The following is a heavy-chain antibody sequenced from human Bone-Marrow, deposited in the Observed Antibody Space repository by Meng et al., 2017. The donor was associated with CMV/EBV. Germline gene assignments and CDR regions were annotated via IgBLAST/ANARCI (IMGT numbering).Heavy chain of an antibody. CDR1: GYTFTGYY. V-gene: IGHV1-69*10. CDR3: ARVRGNWFDP. J-gene: IGHJ5*02. Sequence: SVKVSCKASGYTFTGYYMHWVRQAPGQGLEWMGGIIPILGIANYAQKLQGRVTITADKSTSTAYMELSSLSSEDTAVYYWARVRGNWFDPWGQGTLVTVSS. CDR2: IIPILGIA. D-gene: IGHD3-10*01.